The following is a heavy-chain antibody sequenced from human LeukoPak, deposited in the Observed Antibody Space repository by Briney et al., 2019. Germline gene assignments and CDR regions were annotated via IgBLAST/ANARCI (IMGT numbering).Heavy chain of an antibody. J-gene: IGHJ4*02. D-gene: IGHD3-10*01. CDR1: GGSISSYSYY. CDR3: ARFPVVMLRGVHLTKFYFDY. CDR2: IYTSGST. V-gene: IGHV4-61*02. Sequence: SETLSLTCTVSGGSISSYSYYWSWIRQPAGKGLEWIGFIYTSGSTKYNPSLKSRVTISVDTSKNQFSLKLSSVTAADTAVYYCARFPVVMLRGVHLTKFYFDYWGQGALVTVSS.